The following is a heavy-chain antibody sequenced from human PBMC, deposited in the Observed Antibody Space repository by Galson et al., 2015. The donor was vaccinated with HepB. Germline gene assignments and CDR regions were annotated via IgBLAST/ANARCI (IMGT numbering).Heavy chain of an antibody. CDR1: GFTFSSYA. D-gene: IGHD2-2*01. J-gene: IGHJ4*02. Sequence: SLRLSCAASGFTFSSYAMSWVHQAPGKGLEWVSGISGSGGTTYNADSVKGRFTISRDNSKNTLYLQMNSLRADDTAVYYCAKDPRSSRGDYWGQGTLVTVSS. CDR2: ISGSGGTT. V-gene: IGHV3-23*01. CDR3: AKDPRSSRGDY.